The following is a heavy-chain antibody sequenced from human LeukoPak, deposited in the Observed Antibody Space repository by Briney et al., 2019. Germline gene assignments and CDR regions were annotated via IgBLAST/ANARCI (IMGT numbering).Heavy chain of an antibody. Sequence: GGSLRLSCAASGFTFSSYWMSWVRQAPGKGLEWVANIKQDGSEKYYVDSVKGRFTISRDNAKNSLYLQMNSLRAEDTAVYYCAKDRNYDLTNWFDPWGQGTLVTVSS. CDR1: GFTFSSYW. CDR3: AKDRNYDLTNWFDP. CDR2: IKQDGSEK. J-gene: IGHJ5*02. D-gene: IGHD3-3*01. V-gene: IGHV3-7*03.